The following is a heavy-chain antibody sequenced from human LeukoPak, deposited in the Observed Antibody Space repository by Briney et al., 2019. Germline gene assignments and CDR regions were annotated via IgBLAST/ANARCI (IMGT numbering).Heavy chain of an antibody. CDR1: GFTFSSYA. CDR2: ISSNGGST. CDR3: VKTSTTVTTGFIAFDI. V-gene: IGHV3-64*03. J-gene: IGHJ3*02. D-gene: IGHD4-17*01. Sequence: GGSLRLSCSASGFTFSSYAMHWVRPAPGKGLEYVSAISSNGGSTYYADSVKGRFTISRDNSKNTLYLQMSSLRAEDTAVYYCVKTSTTVTTGFIAFDIWGQGTMVTVSS.